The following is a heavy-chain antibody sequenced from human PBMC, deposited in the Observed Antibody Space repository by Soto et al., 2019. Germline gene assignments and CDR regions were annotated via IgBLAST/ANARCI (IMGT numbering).Heavy chain of an antibody. J-gene: IGHJ4*02. CDR3: ARDPFYYYGSVPRLFDY. CDR2: ISSSSSTI. D-gene: IGHD3-10*01. Sequence: PGGSLRLSCAASGFTFSSYSMNWVRQAPGKGLEWVSYISSSSSTIYYADSVKGRFTISRDNAKNSLYLQMNSLRAEDTAVYYCARDPFYYYGSVPRLFDYWGQGTLVTGSS. CDR1: GFTFSSYS. V-gene: IGHV3-48*01.